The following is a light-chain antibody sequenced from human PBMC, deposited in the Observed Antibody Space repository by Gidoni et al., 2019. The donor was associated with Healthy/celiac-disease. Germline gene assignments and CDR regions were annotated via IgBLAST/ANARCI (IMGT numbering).Light chain of an antibody. CDR3: QQYYSTPVT. CDR2: WAS. V-gene: IGKV4-1*01. J-gene: IGKJ2*01. Sequence: DIVMTQSTDSLAVSLGERATINCKSSQSVLYSSNNKNYLAWYQQKQGQPPKLLIYWASTRESGVPDRFSGSGSGTDFTHTISSLQAEDVAVYYCQQYYSTPVTFGQGTKLEIK. CDR1: QSVLYSSNNKNY.